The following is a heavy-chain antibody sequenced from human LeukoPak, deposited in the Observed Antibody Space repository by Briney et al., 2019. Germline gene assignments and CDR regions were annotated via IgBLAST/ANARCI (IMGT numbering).Heavy chain of an antibody. CDR2: IWYDGSNK. D-gene: IGHD3-10*01. J-gene: IGHJ4*02. CDR3: AGSYYNVFDY. CDR1: GFTFSSYW. V-gene: IGHV3-33*08. Sequence: GGSLRLSCAASGFTFSSYWMSWVRQAPGKGLEWVALIWYDGSNKYYADSVKGRFTISRDNSKNTLYLQMNSLRAEDTAVYYCAGSYYNVFDYWGQGTLVTVSS.